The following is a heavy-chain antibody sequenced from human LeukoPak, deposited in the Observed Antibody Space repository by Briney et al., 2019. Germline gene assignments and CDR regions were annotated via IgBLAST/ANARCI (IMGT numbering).Heavy chain of an antibody. D-gene: IGHD3-10*01. J-gene: IGHJ5*02. CDR3: ARDSGTTGEVKFDP. CDR2: IYGSGTI. Sequence: PSETLSLTCTVSGGSISRSYWSWMRQPAGKGPEWIGRIYGSGTITYNPSLESRVTMSVDTSKNQFSLKLRSVTAADTAVSYCARDSGTTGEVKFDPWGQGILVTVSS. CDR1: GGSISRSY. V-gene: IGHV4-4*07.